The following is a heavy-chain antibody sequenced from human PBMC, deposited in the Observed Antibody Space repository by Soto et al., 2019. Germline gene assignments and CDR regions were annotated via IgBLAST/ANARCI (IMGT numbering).Heavy chain of an antibody. CDR2: IYWDDDK. CDR3: AHRVLRTVFGLVTTTAIYFDF. Sequence: QITLNESGPTQVKPRQTLTLTCNFSGLSLTTSGVGVGWIRQSPGKAPEWLALIYWDDDKRYSPSLKSRLTITKDTSKNQVVLTMADLDPADTATYYCAHRVLRTVFGLVTTTAIYFDFWGQGTPVAVSS. J-gene: IGHJ4*02. D-gene: IGHD3-3*01. CDR1: GLSLTTSGVG. V-gene: IGHV2-5*02.